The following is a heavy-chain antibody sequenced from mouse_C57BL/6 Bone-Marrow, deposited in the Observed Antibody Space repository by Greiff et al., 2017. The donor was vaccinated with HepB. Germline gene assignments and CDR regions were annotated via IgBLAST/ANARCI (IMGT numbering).Heavy chain of an antibody. Sequence: QVTLKESGPGILQSSQTLSLTCSFSGFSLSTSGMGVSWIRQPSGKGLEWLAHIYWDDDKRYNPSLKSRLTISKDTSRNQVFLKITSVDTADTATYYCARRDYYGSSFWFAYWGQGTLVTVSA. D-gene: IGHD1-1*01. CDR1: GFSLSTSGMG. CDR3: ARRDYYGSSFWFAY. J-gene: IGHJ3*01. CDR2: IYWDDDK. V-gene: IGHV8-12*01.